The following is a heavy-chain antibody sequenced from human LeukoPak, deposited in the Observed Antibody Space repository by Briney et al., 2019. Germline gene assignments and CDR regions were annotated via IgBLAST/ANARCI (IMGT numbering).Heavy chain of an antibody. CDR3: ARELGGFGFDWFDP. CDR2: IKSDGSGT. J-gene: IGHJ5*02. Sequence: GGSLRLSCTASGLTFSTYWMHWVRQAPGKGPVWVAHIKSDGSGTTYADSVKGRFTISRDNAKNTLYLQMNSLRAEDTAVYYCARELGGFGFDWFDPWGQGTLVTVSS. V-gene: IGHV3-74*01. CDR1: GLTFSTYW. D-gene: IGHD3-3*01.